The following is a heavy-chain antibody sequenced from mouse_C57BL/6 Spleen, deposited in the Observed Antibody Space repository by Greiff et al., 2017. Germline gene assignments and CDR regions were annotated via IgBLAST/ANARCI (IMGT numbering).Heavy chain of an antibody. V-gene: IGHV1-69*01. D-gene: IGHD1-3*01. CDR3: ARDKGSMDY. J-gene: IGHJ4*01. CDR2: IDPSDSYT. Sequence: QQSCKASGYTFTSYWMHWVKQRPGQGLEWIGEIDPSDSYTNYNQKFKGKSTLTVDKSSSTAYMQLSSLTSEDSAVYYCARDKGSMDYWGQGTSVTVSS. CDR1: GYTFTSYW.